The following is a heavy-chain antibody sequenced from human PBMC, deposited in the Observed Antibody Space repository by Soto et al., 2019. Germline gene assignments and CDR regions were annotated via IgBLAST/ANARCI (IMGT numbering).Heavy chain of an antibody. CDR1: GFTFSNYA. CDR3: AKGDQERQWVFLHN. V-gene: IGHV3-23*01. CDR2: IRGSGAKT. J-gene: IGHJ4*02. Sequence: EVQLLESGGGLVQPGGSLRLSCVASGFTFSNYAMTWVRQAPGKGMEWVSAIRGSGAKTFYGDSVRGRFTISRDNSKRTLYLQMNSLRAEDTAVYYCAKGDQERQWVFLHNWGQGTLVTVSS. D-gene: IGHD2-8*01.